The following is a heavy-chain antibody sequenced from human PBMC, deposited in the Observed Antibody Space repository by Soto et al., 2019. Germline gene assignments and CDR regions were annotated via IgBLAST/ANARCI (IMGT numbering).Heavy chain of an antibody. CDR2: IYYSGST. Sequence: QLQLQESGPGLVKPSETLSLTCAVSGGSISSSSYYWGWIRQPPGKGLEWIGSIYYSGSTYYTPSRQSRVAIPVDTSKNQFSLKLNSVTAADTAVYYCARRTVNIRTFYSGLKTHCFDYWGQGTLVTVSS. V-gene: IGHV4-39*01. CDR1: GGSISSSSYY. CDR3: ARRTVNIRTFYSGLKTHCFDY. J-gene: IGHJ4*02. D-gene: IGHD6-19*01.